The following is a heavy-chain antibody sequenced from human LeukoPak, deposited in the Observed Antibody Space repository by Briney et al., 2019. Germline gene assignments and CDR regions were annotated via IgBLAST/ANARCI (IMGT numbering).Heavy chain of an antibody. Sequence: GGSLRLSCAASGFTFNTYTLSWVRRAPGEGLEWVSYFSSSGRDTFYADSIKGRFTISRDNAKNSLYLQMSSLRAEDTAVYYCARQTGGYYFDSWGQGTLVTVSS. CDR2: FSSSGRDT. CDR1: GFTFNTYT. D-gene: IGHD3-10*01. J-gene: IGHJ4*02. V-gene: IGHV3-21*05. CDR3: ARQTGGYYFDS.